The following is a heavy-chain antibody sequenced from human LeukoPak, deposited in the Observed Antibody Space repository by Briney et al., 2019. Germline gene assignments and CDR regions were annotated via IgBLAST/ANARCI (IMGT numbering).Heavy chain of an antibody. CDR1: GGSISSTSYY. J-gene: IGHJ6*02. Sequence: SETLSLTCTVSGGSISSTSYYWGWIRQPPGKGLEWIGSIYYSGSTYYNPSLKSRVTISVDTSKNQFSLKLSSVTAADTAVYYCARHGGGTVAGAPIDIVATNHYYYYYGMDVWGQGTTVTVSS. D-gene: IGHD5-12*01. CDR3: ARHGGGTVAGAPIDIVATNHYYYYYGMDV. V-gene: IGHV4-39*01. CDR2: IYYSGST.